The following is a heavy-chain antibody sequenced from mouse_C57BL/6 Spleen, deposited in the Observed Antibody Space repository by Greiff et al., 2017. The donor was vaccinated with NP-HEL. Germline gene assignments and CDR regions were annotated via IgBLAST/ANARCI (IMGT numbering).Heavy chain of an antibody. Sequence: DVKLVESGGGLVKPGGSLKLSCAASGFTFSDYGMHWVRQAPEKGLEWVAYISSGSSTIYYADTVKGRFTISRDNAKNTLFLQMTSLRSEDTAMYYCARRTGGLYAMDYWGQGTSVTVSS. D-gene: IGHD4-1*01. CDR2: ISSGSSTI. CDR1: GFTFSDYG. CDR3: ARRTGGLYAMDY. V-gene: IGHV5-17*01. J-gene: IGHJ4*01.